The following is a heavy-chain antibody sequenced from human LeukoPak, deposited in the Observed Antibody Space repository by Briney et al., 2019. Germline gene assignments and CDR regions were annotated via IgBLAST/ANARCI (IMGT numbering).Heavy chain of an antibody. D-gene: IGHD6-13*01. V-gene: IGHV3-74*01. CDR2: INTDGSST. Sequence: VSLRLSCAASGFTFSSYWMHWVRQAPGKGLLWASRINTDGSSTSYADSVKGRFTISRDNAKNTLYLQMNSLRAEDTAVYYCARAATVPGTLWGQGTLVTVSS. J-gene: IGHJ4*02. CDR1: GFTFSSYW. CDR3: ARAATVPGTL.